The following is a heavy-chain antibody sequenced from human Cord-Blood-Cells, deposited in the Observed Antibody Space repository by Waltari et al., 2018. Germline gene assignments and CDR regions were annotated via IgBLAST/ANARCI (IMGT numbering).Heavy chain of an antibody. D-gene: IGHD6-6*01. J-gene: IGHJ4*02. CDR1: GDSVSSNSAA. CDR2: TYYRSKWYN. V-gene: IGHV6-1*01. CDR3: ARVLYSSSSVSFDY. Sequence: QVQLQQSGPGLVKPSQTLSLTCAISGDSVSSNSAAWNWIRQSPSRGLEWLGRTYYRSKWYNDDAVSVKRRITSNPGTSKNQFSLQLNSVTPEDTAVYYCARVLYSSSSVSFDYWGQGTLVTVSS.